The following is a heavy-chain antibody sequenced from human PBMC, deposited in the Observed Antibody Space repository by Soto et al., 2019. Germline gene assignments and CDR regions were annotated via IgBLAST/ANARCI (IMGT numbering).Heavy chain of an antibody. V-gene: IGHV4-30-4*01. J-gene: IGHJ4*02. CDR2: IYYSVST. Sequence: SETLSLTCTVSGGSISSGDYYWSWIRQPPGKGLEWIGYIYYSVSTYYNPSLKSRVTISVDTSKNQFSLKLSSVTAADTAVYYCARGDSSSWYWSYWGQGTLVTVSS. D-gene: IGHD6-13*01. CDR1: GGSISSGDYY. CDR3: ARGDSSSWYWSY.